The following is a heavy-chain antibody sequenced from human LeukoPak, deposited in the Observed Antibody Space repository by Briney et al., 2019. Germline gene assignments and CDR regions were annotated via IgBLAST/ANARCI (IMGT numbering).Heavy chain of an antibody. V-gene: IGHV3-7*01. CDR3: AGGAGFLIDY. Sequence: GGSLRLSCAASGFTFSNYWMNWVRQAPGKGPEWVAIIKKDGSEKYYVDSVKGRFTISRDNAKNSLYLQMNSLRADDTTVYFCAGGAGFLIDYWGQGALVTVSS. CDR1: GFTFSNYW. J-gene: IGHJ4*02. D-gene: IGHD2/OR15-2a*01. CDR2: IKKDGSEK.